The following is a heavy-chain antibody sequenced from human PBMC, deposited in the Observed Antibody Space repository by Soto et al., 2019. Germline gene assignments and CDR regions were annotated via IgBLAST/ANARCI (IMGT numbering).Heavy chain of an antibody. CDR2: IYYSGST. J-gene: IGHJ3*02. D-gene: IGHD2-15*01. CDR3: ARKDIVVVVAATLSVSGVFDI. V-gene: IGHV4-39*01. CDR1: GGSISSSSYY. Sequence: SETLSLTCTVSGGSISSSSYYWGWIRQPPXXGLEWIGSIYYSGSTYYNPSLKSRVTISVDTSKNQFSLKLSSVTAADTAVYYCARKDIVVVVAATLSVSGVFDIWGQGTMVTVSS.